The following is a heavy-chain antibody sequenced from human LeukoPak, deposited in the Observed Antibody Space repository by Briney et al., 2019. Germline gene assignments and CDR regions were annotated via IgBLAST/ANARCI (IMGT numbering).Heavy chain of an antibody. J-gene: IGHJ4*02. Sequence: PSETLSLTCTVSADSLSSGGHYWAWIRQFPGKGLESIGFIHHSGRSRHNPSLKDRVAISVDTSRKQFALKLSSVTAADTAMYYCARGGNRFGGFYFDYWGQGTQVIVSS. D-gene: IGHD3-10*01. V-gene: IGHV4-31*03. CDR1: ADSLSSGGHY. CDR2: IHHSGRS. CDR3: ARGGNRFGGFYFDY.